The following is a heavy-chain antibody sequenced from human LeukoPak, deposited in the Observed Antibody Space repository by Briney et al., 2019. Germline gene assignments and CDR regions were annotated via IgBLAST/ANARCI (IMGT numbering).Heavy chain of an antibody. J-gene: IGHJ6*03. D-gene: IGHD3-10*01. Sequence: GGSLRLSCAASGFSVSMKYMTWVGQAPGKGLEWVSVIFSGGTTYYADSVKGRFTVSRDNSKNMMYLQMNSLRAEDAAVYYCARFSGPGMQHYYYYMDVWGTGTTVTVSS. CDR2: IFSGGTT. CDR1: GFSVSMKY. CDR3: ARFSGPGMQHYYYYMDV. V-gene: IGHV3-53*01.